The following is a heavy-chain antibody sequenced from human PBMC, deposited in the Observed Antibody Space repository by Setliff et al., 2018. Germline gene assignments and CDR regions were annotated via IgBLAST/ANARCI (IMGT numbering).Heavy chain of an antibody. J-gene: IGHJ4*02. D-gene: IGHD3-22*01. V-gene: IGHV3-43D*04. CDR3: AKRDYYDSSGIEPY. CDR2: ISWDGGST. CDR1: GFTFDDYA. Sequence: GGSLRLSCAASGFTFDDYAMHWVRQAPGKGLEWVSLISWDGGSTYYADSVKGRFTISRDNSKNSLYLQMNSLRAEDTALYYCAKRDYYDSSGIEPYWGQGTLVTVS.